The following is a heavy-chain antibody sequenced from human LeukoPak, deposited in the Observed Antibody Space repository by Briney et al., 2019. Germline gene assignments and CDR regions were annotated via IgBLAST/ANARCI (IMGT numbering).Heavy chain of an antibody. CDR2: ITPSGSYT. D-gene: IGHD5-18*01. Sequence: GSLRLSCAASGFAFSSYNMNWVRQAPGKGLEWVSSITPSGSYTYYADSVKGRLTISRDNAKNSLYLQMNSLGAEDTAVYYCARGDDTAMVSGGYNWFDSWGQGTLVTVSS. V-gene: IGHV3-21*01. J-gene: IGHJ5*01. CDR1: GFAFSSYN. CDR3: ARGDDTAMVSGGYNWFDS.